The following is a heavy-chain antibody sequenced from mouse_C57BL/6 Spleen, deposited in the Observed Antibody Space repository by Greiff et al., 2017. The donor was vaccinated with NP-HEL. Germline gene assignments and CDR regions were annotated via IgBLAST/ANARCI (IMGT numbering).Heavy chain of an antibody. CDR1: GYTFTSYW. CDR2: IYPGRGST. Sequence: VQLQQPGAELVKPGASVKMSCKASGYTFTSYWITWVKQRPGQGLEWIGDIYPGRGSTNYNEKFKSKATLTVDTSSSTAYMQLSSLTSEDSAVYYCASLYYGNYYYYAMDYWGQGTSVTVSS. J-gene: IGHJ4*01. D-gene: IGHD2-1*01. CDR3: ASLYYGNYYYYAMDY. V-gene: IGHV1-55*01.